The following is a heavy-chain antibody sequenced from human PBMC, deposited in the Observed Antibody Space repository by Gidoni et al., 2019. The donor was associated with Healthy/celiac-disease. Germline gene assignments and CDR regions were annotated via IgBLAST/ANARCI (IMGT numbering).Heavy chain of an antibody. Sequence: QLQLQESGPGLVKPSETLSLTCTVSGGSISSSSYYWGWIRQPPGKGLAWIGSIYYSGSTYYNPSLKSRVTISVDTSKNQFSLKLSSVTAADTAVYYCARLDYGGTPDYWGQGTLVTVSS. J-gene: IGHJ4*02. CDR1: GGSISSSSYY. V-gene: IGHV4-39*01. CDR3: ARLDYGGTPDY. D-gene: IGHD4-17*01. CDR2: IYYSGST.